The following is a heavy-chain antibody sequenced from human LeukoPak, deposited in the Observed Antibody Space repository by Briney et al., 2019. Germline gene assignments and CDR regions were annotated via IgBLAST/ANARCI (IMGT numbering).Heavy chain of an antibody. D-gene: IGHD3-22*01. Sequence: GGSLRLSCAASGFTFSSYSMNWVRQAPGKGLEWVSSISSSSSYIYYADSVKGRSTISRDNAKNSLYLQMNSLRAEDTAVYYCVRAYSYYYDSSGYSYFDYWGQGTLVTVSS. CDR1: GFTFSSYS. V-gene: IGHV3-21*01. J-gene: IGHJ4*02. CDR3: VRAYSYYYDSSGYSYFDY. CDR2: ISSSSSYI.